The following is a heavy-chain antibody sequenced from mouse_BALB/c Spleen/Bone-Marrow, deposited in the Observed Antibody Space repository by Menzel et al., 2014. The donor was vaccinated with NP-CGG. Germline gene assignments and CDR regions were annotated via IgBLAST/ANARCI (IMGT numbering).Heavy chain of an antibody. CDR1: GYTFTDYP. CDR3: SRGFFGYFDY. V-gene: IGHV1S137*01. J-gene: IGHJ2*01. Sequence: QVHVKQSGPELVRPGVSVKISCQGSGYTFTDYPMHWVKQSHAKSLEWIGVISIYTGNTNYNQNFKGKAKMTVDKSSITVYMELARLTSEDSAIYHCSRGFFGYFDYWGQGTTLTVSS. CDR2: ISIYTGNT.